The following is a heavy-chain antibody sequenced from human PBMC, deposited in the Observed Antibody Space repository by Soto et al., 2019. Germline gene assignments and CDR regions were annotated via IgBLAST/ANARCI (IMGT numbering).Heavy chain of an antibody. D-gene: IGHD5-18*01. V-gene: IGHV3-53*01. CDR3: ARGYSYGYGASYYFDY. CDR1: GFTVSSNY. CDR2: IYSGGST. Sequence: QAGGSLRLSCAASGFTVSSNYMSWVRQAPGKGLEWVSVIYSGGSTYYADSVKGRFTISRDNSKNTLYLQMNSLRAEDTAVYYCARGYSYGYGASYYFDYWGQGTRVTVSS. J-gene: IGHJ4*02.